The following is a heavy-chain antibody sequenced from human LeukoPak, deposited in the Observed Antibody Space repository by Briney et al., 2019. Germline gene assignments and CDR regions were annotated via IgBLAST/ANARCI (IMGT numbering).Heavy chain of an antibody. V-gene: IGHV3-33*01. J-gene: IGHJ4*02. CDR2: IWYDGSNK. D-gene: IGHD2-2*01. CDR1: GFTFSSYG. Sequence: GRSLRLSCAASGFTFSSYGMHWVRQAPGKGLERVAVIWYDGSNKYYADSVKGRFTISRDNSKNTLYLQMNSLRAEDTAVYYCARDTYPSDYFDYWGQGTLVTVSS. CDR3: ARDTYPSDYFDY.